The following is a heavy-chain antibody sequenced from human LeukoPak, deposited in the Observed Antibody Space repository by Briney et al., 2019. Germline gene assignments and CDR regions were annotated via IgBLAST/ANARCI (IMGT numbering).Heavy chain of an antibody. Sequence: PSQTLFLTCTVSGGSISSGGYYWSWIRQHPGKGLEWIGYIYYSGSTYYNPSLKSRVTISVDTSKNQFSLKLSSVTAADTAVYYCAKVRYRNYDLVIGYDAFDVWGQGTMVTVSS. CDR3: AKVRYRNYDLVIGYDAFDV. J-gene: IGHJ3*01. CDR2: IYYSGST. CDR1: GGSISSGGYY. D-gene: IGHD3-3*01. V-gene: IGHV4-31*03.